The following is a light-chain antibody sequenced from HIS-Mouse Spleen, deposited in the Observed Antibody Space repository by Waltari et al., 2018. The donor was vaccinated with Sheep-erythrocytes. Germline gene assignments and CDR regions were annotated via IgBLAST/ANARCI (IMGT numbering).Light chain of an antibody. CDR3: CSYAGSYTLV. CDR1: SSDVGGYNY. Sequence: QSALTQPRSVSGSPGQSVTISCPGTSSDVGGYNYVSWYQQHTGKAPKHMIYDVSKPPSGVPDRFAGSTSGTTASLTISGLQAEDEADYYCCSYAGSYTLVFGGGTKLTVL. J-gene: IGLJ2*01. V-gene: IGLV2-11*01. CDR2: DVS.